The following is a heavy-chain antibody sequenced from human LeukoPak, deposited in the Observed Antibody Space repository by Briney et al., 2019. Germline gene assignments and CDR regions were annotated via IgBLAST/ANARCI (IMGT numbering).Heavy chain of an antibody. J-gene: IGHJ4*02. D-gene: IGHD6-13*01. CDR3: ARGYISSWLFDY. Sequence: SETLSLTCTVSGGSISSGGYYWSWIRQPPGKGLEWIGYIYHSGSTYYNPSLKSRVTISVDRSKNQFSLKLTSVTAADTSIYYCARGYISSWLFDYWGQGILVTVSS. CDR2: IYHSGST. CDR1: GGSISSGGYY. V-gene: IGHV4-30-2*01.